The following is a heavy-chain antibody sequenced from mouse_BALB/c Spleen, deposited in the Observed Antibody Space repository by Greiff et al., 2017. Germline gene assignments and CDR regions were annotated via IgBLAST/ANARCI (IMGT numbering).Heavy chain of an antibody. D-gene: IGHD1-1*01. CDR2: ISSGSSTI. CDR3: ARRYYGSTDAMDY. Sequence: EVQGVESGGGLVQPGGSRKLSCAASGFTFSSFGMHWVRQAPEKGLEWVAYISSGSSTIYYADTVKGRFTISRDNPKNTLFLQMTSLRSEDTAMYYCARRYYGSTDAMDYWGQGTSVTVSS. CDR1: GFTFSSFG. V-gene: IGHV5-17*02. J-gene: IGHJ4*01.